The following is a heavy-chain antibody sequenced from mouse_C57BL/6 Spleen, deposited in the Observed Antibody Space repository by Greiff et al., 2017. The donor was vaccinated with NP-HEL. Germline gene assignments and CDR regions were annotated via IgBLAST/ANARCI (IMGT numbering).Heavy chain of an antibody. D-gene: IGHD1-3*01. V-gene: IGHV1-82*01. CDR3: ARLVGEYFDV. J-gene: IGHJ1*03. CDR2: IYPGDGDT. Sequence: QVQLQQSGPELVKPGASVKISCKASGYAFSSSWMNWVKQRPGKGLEWIGRIYPGDGDTNYNGKFKGKATLTADKSSSTAYMQLSSLTSEDSAVYFCARLVGEYFDVLGTGTTVTVSS. CDR1: GYAFSSSW.